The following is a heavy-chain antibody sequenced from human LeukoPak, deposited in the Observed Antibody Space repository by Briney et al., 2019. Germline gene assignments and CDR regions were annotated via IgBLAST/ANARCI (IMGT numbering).Heavy chain of an antibody. J-gene: IGHJ4*02. D-gene: IGHD5-18*01. V-gene: IGHV3-33*01. CDR2: IWYDGSNK. CDR3: ARGGSAMVIDY. Sequence: GGSLRLSCAASGFTFSSYGMHWVRQAPGKGLEWVAVIWYDGSNKYYADSVKGRFTISRDNSKNTLYLQMNSLRAEDTAVYYCARGGSAMVIDYWGQGTLVTVSS. CDR1: GFTFSSYG.